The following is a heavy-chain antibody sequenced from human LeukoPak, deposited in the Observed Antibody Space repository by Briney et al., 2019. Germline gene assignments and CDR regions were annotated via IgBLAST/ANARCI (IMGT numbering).Heavy chain of an antibody. V-gene: IGHV1-69*05. D-gene: IGHD3-3*01. J-gene: IGHJ3*02. CDR2: IIPIFGTA. CDR3: AREAHITIFGVVPGDAFDI. Sequence: ASVKVTCKASGGTFSSYAISWVRQAPGQGLEWIGGIIPIFGTANYAQKFQGRVTITTDESTSTAYMELSSLRSEDTAVYYCAREAHITIFGVVPGDAFDIWGQGTMVTVSS. CDR1: GGTFSSYA.